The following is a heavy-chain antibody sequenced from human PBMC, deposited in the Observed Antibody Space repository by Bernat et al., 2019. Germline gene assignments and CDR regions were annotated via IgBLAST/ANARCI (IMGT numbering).Heavy chain of an antibody. J-gene: IGHJ5*02. V-gene: IGHV3-72*01. CDR3: ASALAWFEP. CDR1: GFTFSDHY. Sequence: EVQLVESGGGLVQPGGSLRLSCAASGFTFSDHYMDWVRQAPGKGLEWVGRTRNKANSYTTEFAASVKGRFTISRDDSKNSLYLQRNSLKTEDTAVYCCASALAWFEPWGQGTLVTVSS. CDR2: TRNKANSYTT.